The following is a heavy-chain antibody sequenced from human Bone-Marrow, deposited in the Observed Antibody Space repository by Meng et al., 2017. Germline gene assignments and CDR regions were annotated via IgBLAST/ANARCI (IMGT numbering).Heavy chain of an antibody. D-gene: IGHD3-22*01. Sequence: ASVKVSRKASGYTFTSYDINWVRQATGQGLEWMGWMNPNSGNTGYAQKFQGRVTMTRNTSISTAYMELSSLRSEDTAVYYCARTYYDDIGSYFDYWGQGTLVTVSS. J-gene: IGHJ4*02. CDR3: ARTYYDDIGSYFDY. V-gene: IGHV1-8*01. CDR2: MNPNSGNT. CDR1: GYTFTSYD.